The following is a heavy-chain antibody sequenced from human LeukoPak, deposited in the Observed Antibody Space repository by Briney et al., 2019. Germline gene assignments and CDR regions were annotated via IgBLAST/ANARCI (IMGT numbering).Heavy chain of an antibody. V-gene: IGHV3-43*01. CDR1: GFTFGDYI. CDR3: AKDQYYDFWSGYGGMDV. D-gene: IGHD3-3*01. J-gene: IGHJ6*02. Sequence: GGSLRLSCAASGFTFGDYIMHWVRQVPGRGLAWVALISGNGGSTYYADSVKGRFTIPRDNSKNSLYLQMNRLRTEDTGLYYCAKDQYYDFWSGYGGMDVWGQGTTVTVSS. CDR2: ISGNGGST.